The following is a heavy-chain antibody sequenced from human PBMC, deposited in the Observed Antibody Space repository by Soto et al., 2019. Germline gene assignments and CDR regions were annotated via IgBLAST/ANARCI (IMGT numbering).Heavy chain of an antibody. D-gene: IGHD2-2*02. CDR2: IYHSGNT. CDR1: GGSITTGGSY. CDR3: ARARFQVLYGKPYFDS. J-gene: IGHJ4*02. Sequence: SETLSLTCTVSGGSITTGGSYWSWIRQHPGKGLEWIGNIYHSGNTYYNQSLNSRLTISVDTSKNHFSLMVDSVTAADTAVYYCARARFQVLYGKPYFDSWGQGTLVTVSS. V-gene: IGHV4-31*03.